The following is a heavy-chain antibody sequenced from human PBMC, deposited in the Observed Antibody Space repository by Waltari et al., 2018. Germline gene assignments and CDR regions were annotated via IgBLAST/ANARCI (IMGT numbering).Heavy chain of an antibody. V-gene: IGHV3-53*02. J-gene: IGHJ3*02. Sequence: EVQLVETGGGLIQPGGSLRLSCAASGFTVSSNYMSWVRRAPGKGLEWVSVIYSGGSTYYADSVKGRFTISRDNSKNTLYLQMNSLRAEDTAVYYCARDMGATGLDAFDIWGQGTMVTVSS. CDR2: IYSGGST. CDR1: GFTVSSNY. CDR3: ARDMGATGLDAFDI. D-gene: IGHD1-26*01.